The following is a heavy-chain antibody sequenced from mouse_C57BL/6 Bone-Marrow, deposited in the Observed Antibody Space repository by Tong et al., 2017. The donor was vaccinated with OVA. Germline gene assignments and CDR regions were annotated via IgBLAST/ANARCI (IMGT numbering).Heavy chain of an antibody. CDR2: GQGLEWIG. Sequence: VQLQESGPELARPWASVKISCQAFYTFSRRVYFAIRDTNYWMQWVKQRPGQGLEWIGAIYPGNGDTSYNQKFKGKTTLTADKSSSTAYMLLSSLTSEDSAIYFCARPKAIYDGPGAYWGQGTLVTVSA. J-gene: IGHJ3*01. V-gene: IGHV1-87*01. CDR1: YTFS. CDR3: SEDSAIYFCARPKAIYDGPGAY. D-gene: IGHD2-3*01.